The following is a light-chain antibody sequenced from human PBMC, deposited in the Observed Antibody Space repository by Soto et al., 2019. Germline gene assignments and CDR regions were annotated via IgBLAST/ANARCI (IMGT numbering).Light chain of an antibody. CDR1: SSDVGGYTY. CDR3: SSYAASNNLGV. CDR2: EVS. Sequence: HSALTQPPSASGSPGQSVTISCIGTSSDVGGYTYVSWYQQHPGKASKLMMYEVSKRPSGVPDRFSGSKSGNTASLTVSGLHAEDEADYYCSSYAASNNLGVFGGGTKLTVL. V-gene: IGLV2-8*01. J-gene: IGLJ2*01.